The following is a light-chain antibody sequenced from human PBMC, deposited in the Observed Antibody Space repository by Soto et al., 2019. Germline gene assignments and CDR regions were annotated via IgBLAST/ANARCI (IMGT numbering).Light chain of an antibody. Sequence: QSALTQPASVSGSPGQSITISCTGTSSDIGGYNSVSWYQQHPGKAPKLMIYDVSNRPSGVSTRFSGSKSGNTASRTISGLLAEDEADYYCSSYTSTNTLVFGGGTKLTVL. J-gene: IGLJ3*02. CDR2: DVS. CDR1: SSDIGGYNS. V-gene: IGLV2-14*01. CDR3: SSYTSTNTLV.